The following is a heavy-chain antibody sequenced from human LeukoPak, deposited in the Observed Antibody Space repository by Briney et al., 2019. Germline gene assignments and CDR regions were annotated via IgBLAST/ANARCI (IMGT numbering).Heavy chain of an antibody. CDR3: ARAYSSSRHNWFDP. CDR2: INSDGSTT. V-gene: IGHV3-74*01. CDR1: EFTFRNYW. D-gene: IGHD6-13*01. J-gene: IGHJ5*02. Sequence: GGSLRLSCAASEFTFRNYWMHWVRQAPGKGLVWVSLINSDGSTTNYADSVKGRFTISRDNAKNTLYLQMNRLGAEDTAVYYCARAYSSSRHNWFDPWGQGTLVTVSS.